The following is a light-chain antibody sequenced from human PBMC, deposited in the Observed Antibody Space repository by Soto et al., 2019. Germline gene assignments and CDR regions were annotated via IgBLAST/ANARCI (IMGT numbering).Light chain of an antibody. CDR1: QSVSNNY. CDR3: QQYGSSGT. V-gene: IGKV3-20*01. Sequence: EIVLTQSPGTLSLSPGERATLSCRASQSVSNNYLAWYQQKPGQAPRLLIYGASNMAAGTPDRFSGSGSGTDFTLTISRLEPEDFAVYYCQQYGSSGTFGQGTKVDIK. CDR2: GAS. J-gene: IGKJ1*01.